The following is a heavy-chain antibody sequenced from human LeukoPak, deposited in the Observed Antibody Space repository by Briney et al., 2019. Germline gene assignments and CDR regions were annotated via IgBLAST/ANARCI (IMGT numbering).Heavy chain of an antibody. Sequence: GESLKISCKGSGYSFTYYWIGWVRQMPGRGLEWMGIIYPGDSDTRYRPSFQGQVTISVDKSISTAYLQWSSLKASDTAMYYCARQDGNSKYYFDYWGQGTLVTVSS. CDR3: ARQDGNSKYYFDY. D-gene: IGHD1-1*01. J-gene: IGHJ4*02. CDR1: GYSFTYYW. CDR2: IYPGDSDT. V-gene: IGHV5-51*01.